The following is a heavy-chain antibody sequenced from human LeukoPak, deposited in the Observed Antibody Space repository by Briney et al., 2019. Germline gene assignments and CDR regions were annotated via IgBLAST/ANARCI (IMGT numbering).Heavy chain of an antibody. J-gene: IGHJ4*02. V-gene: IGHV3-7*01. CDR2: IKQDGSEK. CDR1: GFTFSGYW. CDR3: ARGDYGDAQSVD. Sequence: PGGSLRLSCAASGFTFSGYWMSWVRQAPGKGLEWVANIKQDGSEKYYVDSVKGRFTISRDNAKNSLYLQMNSLRAEDTAVYYCARGDYGDAQSVDWGQGTLVTVSS. D-gene: IGHD4-17*01.